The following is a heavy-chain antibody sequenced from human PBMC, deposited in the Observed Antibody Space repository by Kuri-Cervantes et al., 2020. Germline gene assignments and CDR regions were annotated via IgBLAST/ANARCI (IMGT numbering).Heavy chain of an antibody. D-gene: IGHD1-26*01. CDR3: AKGTRASKIDNWFDP. Sequence: LKISCAASGFTFDDYAMHWVRQAPGKGLEWVSGISWNSGSIGYADSVKGRFTISRDNAKNSLYLQMNSLRAEDTALYYCAKGTRASKIDNWFDPWGQGTLVTVSS. CDR2: ISWNSGSI. CDR1: GFTFDDYA. V-gene: IGHV3-9*01. J-gene: IGHJ5*02.